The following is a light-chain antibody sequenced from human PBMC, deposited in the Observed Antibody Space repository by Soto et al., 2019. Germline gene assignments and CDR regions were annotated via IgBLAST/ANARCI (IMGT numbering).Light chain of an antibody. J-gene: IGKJ4*01. Sequence: DIQMTQSPSSVSASVGDRVTITCRATQDIISWLSWYQQKPGTAPKLLIYSASSLEGGVPSRFSGSGSGTEFTLTISGLQPEDVASYYCPQYDSFPLTFGGGTKVE. CDR1: QDIISW. CDR2: SAS. V-gene: IGKV1-12*01. CDR3: PQYDSFPLT.